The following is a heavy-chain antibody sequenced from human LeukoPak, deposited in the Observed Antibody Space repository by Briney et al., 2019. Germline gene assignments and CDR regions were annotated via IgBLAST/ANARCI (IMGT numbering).Heavy chain of an antibody. V-gene: IGHV3-43*02. J-gene: IGHJ4*02. CDR2: ISGDGGST. CDR3: TAVDFNPGY. Sequence: GGSLRLSCAASGFTFDDYAMHWVRQAPGKGLEWVSLISGDGGSTYYADSVKGRFTISRDNSKNTLYLQMNSLRAEDTAVYYCTAVDFNPGYWGQGTLVTVSS. CDR1: GFTFDDYA. D-gene: IGHD3-9*01.